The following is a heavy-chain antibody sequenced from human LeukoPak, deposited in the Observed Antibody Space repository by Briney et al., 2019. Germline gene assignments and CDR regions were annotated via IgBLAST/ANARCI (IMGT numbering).Heavy chain of an antibody. D-gene: IGHD2/OR15-2a*01. CDR2: INPNSGGT. J-gene: IGHJ5*02. CDR1: GYTFTSYY. Sequence: VASVKVSCKASGYTFTSYYMHWVRQAPGQGLEWMRWINPNSGGTNYAQKFQGRVTMTRDTSISTAYMELSRLRSDDTAVYHCARVLSRLSWFDPWGQGTLVTVSS. V-gene: IGHV1-2*02. CDR3: ARVLSRLSWFDP.